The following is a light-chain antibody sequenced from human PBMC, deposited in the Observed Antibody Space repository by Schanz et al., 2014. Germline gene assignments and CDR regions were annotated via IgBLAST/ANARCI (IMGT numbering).Light chain of an antibody. CDR1: SSDVGGYNY. CDR2: EVS. V-gene: IGLV2-8*01. Sequence: QSALTQPASVSGSPGQSITISCTGTSSDVGGYNYVSWYQQHPGKAPKLMIYEVSKRPSGVPDRFSGSKSGNTASLTVSGLQAEDEADYYCGSYAGDSNFGVFGPGTQLTVL. J-gene: IGLJ1*01. CDR3: GSYAGDSNFGV.